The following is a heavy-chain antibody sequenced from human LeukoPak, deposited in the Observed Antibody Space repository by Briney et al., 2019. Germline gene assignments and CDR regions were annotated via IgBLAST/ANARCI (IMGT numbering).Heavy chain of an antibody. V-gene: IGHV3-33*01. Sequence: GGSLRLSCAASGFTFTNYGMHWVRQAPGKGLEWVAVIWYDGSNKYYADSVKGRFTISRDNSKNTLYLQMNSLRAEDTAVYYCTTDSSLCPDSWGQGTLVTVSS. J-gene: IGHJ5*01. CDR2: IWYDGSNK. CDR3: TTDSSLCPDS. CDR1: GFTFTNYG. D-gene: IGHD2-2*01.